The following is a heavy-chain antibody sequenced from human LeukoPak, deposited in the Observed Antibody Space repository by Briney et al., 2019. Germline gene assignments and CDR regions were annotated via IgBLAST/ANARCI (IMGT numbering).Heavy chain of an antibody. CDR1: GGTFSSYA. D-gene: IGHD3-10*01. J-gene: IGHJ4*02. CDR3: ASRSGSYSIDY. V-gene: IGHV1-69*06. Sequence: SVKVSCKASGGTFSSYAISWVRQAPGQGLEWMGGIIPIFGTANYAQKFQGRVSITADKSTSTAYMELSSLRSEDTAVYYCASRSGSYSIDYWGQGTLVTVSS. CDR2: IIPIFGTA.